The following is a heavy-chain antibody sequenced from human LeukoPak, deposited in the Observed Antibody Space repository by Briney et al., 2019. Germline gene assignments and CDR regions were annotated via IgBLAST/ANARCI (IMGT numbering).Heavy chain of an antibody. J-gene: IGHJ4*02. D-gene: IGHD1-26*01. CDR2: ISYDGRNK. CDR3: AKLWNEVGTTIY. CDR1: GFTFSRYG. Sequence: PGGSLRLSCAASGFTFSRYGMHWVRQAPGKGLEWVAVISYDGRNKYYADSVKGRFTISRDNSKNTLHLQMNSLRPADTAVYYCAKLWNEVGTTIYWAQGTLVTVSS. V-gene: IGHV3-30*18.